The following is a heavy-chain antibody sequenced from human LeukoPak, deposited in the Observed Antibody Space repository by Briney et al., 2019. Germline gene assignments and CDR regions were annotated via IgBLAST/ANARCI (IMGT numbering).Heavy chain of an antibody. V-gene: IGHV3-21*01. CDR2: ISSSSSYI. J-gene: IGHJ3*02. CDR1: GFTFSSYS. D-gene: IGHD6-13*01. CDR3: ARDTQAAAGADAFDI. Sequence: GGSLRLSCAASGFTFSSYSMNWVRQAPGKGLEWVSSISSSSSYIYHADSVKGRFTISRDNAKNSLYLQMNSLRAEDTAVYYCARDTQAAAGADAFDIWGQGTMVTVSS.